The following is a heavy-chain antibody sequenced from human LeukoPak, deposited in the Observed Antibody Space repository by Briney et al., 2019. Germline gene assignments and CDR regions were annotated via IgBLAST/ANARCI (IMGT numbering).Heavy chain of an antibody. CDR1: GGSISSGDYY. V-gene: IGHV4-61*08. CDR3: ARGAVLRYFEDPPTLYNWFDP. J-gene: IGHJ5*02. D-gene: IGHD3-9*01. Sequence: PSQTLSLTCTVSGGSISSGDYYWSWIRQPPGKGLEWIGYIYYSGSTNYNPSLKSRVTISVDTSKNQFSLKLSSVTAADTAVYYCARGAVLRYFEDPPTLYNWFDPWGQGTLVTVSS. CDR2: IYYSGST.